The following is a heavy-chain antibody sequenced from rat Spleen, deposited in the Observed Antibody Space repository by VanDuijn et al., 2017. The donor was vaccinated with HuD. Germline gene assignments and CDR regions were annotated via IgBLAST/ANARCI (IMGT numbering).Heavy chain of an antibody. CDR1: GFSLISYA. V-gene: IGHV2-13*01. Sequence: QVQLRESGPGLLQPSQTLSLTCTVSGFSLISYAVNWVRQPPGKGLAWMGGIWGDGSTKYNSVLNSRLSISRDTSKSQGFLKMNSLHTEDTAIYFCTRTYGGYTSNWFAYWGQGTLVTVSP. D-gene: IGHD1-11*01. J-gene: IGHJ3*01. CDR3: TRTYGGYTSNWFAY. CDR2: IWGDGST.